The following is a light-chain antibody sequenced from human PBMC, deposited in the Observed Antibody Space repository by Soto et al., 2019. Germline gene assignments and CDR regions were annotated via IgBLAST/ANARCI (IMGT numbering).Light chain of an antibody. Sequence: EIVLTQSPGTLSLSPGERATLSCRASQSVSSNYLAWYQRKPGQDPRLLIYGASSRAIDIPNRFSGSGSGTDFTLTITRLEPEDFAVYYCQQYGSSPPTFGQGTKVEI. CDR1: QSVSSNY. CDR2: GAS. V-gene: IGKV3-20*01. J-gene: IGKJ1*01. CDR3: QQYGSSPPT.